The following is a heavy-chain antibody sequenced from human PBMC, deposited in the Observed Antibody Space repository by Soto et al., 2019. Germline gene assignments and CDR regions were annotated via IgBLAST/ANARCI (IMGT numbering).Heavy chain of an antibody. CDR1: GYSFTSYW. J-gene: IGHJ3*02. CDR2: IYPGDSDT. D-gene: IGHD3-16*02. Sequence: GESLKISCKGSGYSFTSYWIGWVRQMPGKGLEWMGIIYPGDSDTRYSPSFQGQVTISADKSISTAYLQWSSLKASDTAMYYCARSYYDDIWGSYSYDAFDIWGQGTMVNVAS. V-gene: IGHV5-51*01. CDR3: ARSYYDDIWGSYSYDAFDI.